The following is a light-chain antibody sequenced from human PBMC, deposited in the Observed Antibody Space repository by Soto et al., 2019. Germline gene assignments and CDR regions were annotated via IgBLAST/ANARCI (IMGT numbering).Light chain of an antibody. CDR1: SSAVGGYNS. CDR2: EVS. Sequence: QSVLTQPASVSGSPGQSITISCTGTSSAVGGYNSVSWYQQHPDKAPKLMIYEVSNRPSGVSNRFSGSKSGNTASLTISGLQAEDEADYDCSSYTTSSTLLYVFGTGTKLTVL. CDR3: SSYTTSSTLLYV. J-gene: IGLJ1*01. V-gene: IGLV2-14*01.